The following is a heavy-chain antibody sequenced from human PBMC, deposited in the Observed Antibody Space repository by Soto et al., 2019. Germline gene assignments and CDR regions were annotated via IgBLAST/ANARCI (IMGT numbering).Heavy chain of an antibody. CDR2: ISRDGSNK. D-gene: IGHD6-19*01. J-gene: IGHJ4*02. V-gene: IGHV3-30-3*01. CDR3: ARGAGYSSGWGTFDY. CDR1: GFTFSSYA. Sequence: QVQLVESGGGVVQPGRSLRLSCAASGFTFSSYAMHWVRQAPGKGLEWVAVISRDGSNKYYADSVKGRFIMSRDNSKNTLYLQMNSLRAEDTAVYYCARGAGYSSGWGTFDYWGQGTLVTVSS.